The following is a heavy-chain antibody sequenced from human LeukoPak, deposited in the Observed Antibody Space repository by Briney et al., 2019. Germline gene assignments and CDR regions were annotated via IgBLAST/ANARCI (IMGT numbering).Heavy chain of an antibody. CDR3: AIIAVAGTDFDY. D-gene: IGHD6-19*01. CDR2: IYYSGST. V-gene: IGHV4-31*03. Sequence: SETLSLTCTVSGGSISSGGYYWSWIRQHPGKGLEWIGYIYYSGSTYYNPSLKSRVTISVDTSKNQFSLKLSSVTAADTAVYYCAIIAVAGTDFDYWGQGTLVTVSS. J-gene: IGHJ4*02. CDR1: GGSISSGGYY.